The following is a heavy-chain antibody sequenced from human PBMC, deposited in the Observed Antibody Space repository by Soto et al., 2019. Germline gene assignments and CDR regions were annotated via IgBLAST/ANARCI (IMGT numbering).Heavy chain of an antibody. CDR2: IIPILGIA. CDR1: GGTFSSYT. Sequence: SVEVSCKASGGTFSSYTISWVRQAPGQGLEWMGRIIPILGIANYAQKFQGRVTITADKSTSTAYMELSSLRSEDTAVYYCARDPSAGDSAGYWGQGTLVTVSS. D-gene: IGHD2-21*01. V-gene: IGHV1-69*04. J-gene: IGHJ4*02. CDR3: ARDPSAGDSAGY.